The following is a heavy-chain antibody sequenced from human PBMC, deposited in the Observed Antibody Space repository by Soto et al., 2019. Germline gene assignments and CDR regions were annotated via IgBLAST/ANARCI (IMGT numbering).Heavy chain of an antibody. CDR1: GFTFDDYA. J-gene: IGHJ4*02. Sequence: GGSLRLSCAASGFTFDDYAMHWVRQAPGKGLEWVSGISWNSVSIDYADSVKGRFTISRDNAKNSLYLQMNSLRAEDTALYYCAKDRYSSLYYFDNRGQGALVTVSS. D-gene: IGHD6-19*01. CDR3: AKDRYSSLYYFDN. CDR2: ISWNSVSI. V-gene: IGHV3-9*01.